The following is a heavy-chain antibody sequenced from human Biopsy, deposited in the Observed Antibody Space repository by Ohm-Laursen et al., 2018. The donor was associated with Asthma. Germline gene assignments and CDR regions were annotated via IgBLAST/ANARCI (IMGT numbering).Heavy chain of an antibody. CDR1: GYSLTDLS. Sequence: GSSVKVSCKISGYSLTDLSMHWVRQAPGQGLEWLGGIMTVFGTTNYPQKFQGRVTITADESTSTAYMEVTSLRSEDTAIYYCARCQVGYSSGWSLLLKKIYYSGMDVWGQGTAVTVSS. J-gene: IGHJ6*02. V-gene: IGHV1-69*01. CDR3: ARCQVGYSSGWSLLLKKIYYSGMDV. D-gene: IGHD6-19*01. CDR2: IMTVFGTT.